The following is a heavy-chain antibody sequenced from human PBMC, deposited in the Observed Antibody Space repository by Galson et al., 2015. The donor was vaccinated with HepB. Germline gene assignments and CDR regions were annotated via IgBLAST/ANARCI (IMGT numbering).Heavy chain of an antibody. CDR1: GFTFSSYG. CDR3: ARARMGAAAEMWDAFDI. J-gene: IGHJ3*02. V-gene: IGHV3-30*03. Sequence: SLRLSCAASGFTFSSYGMHWVRQTPGKGLEWVAVISYDGSNKYCADSVKGRFTISRDNSKNTLYLQMNSLRAEDTAVYYCARARMGAAAEMWDAFDIWGQGTMVTVSS. D-gene: IGHD6-13*01. CDR2: ISYDGSNK.